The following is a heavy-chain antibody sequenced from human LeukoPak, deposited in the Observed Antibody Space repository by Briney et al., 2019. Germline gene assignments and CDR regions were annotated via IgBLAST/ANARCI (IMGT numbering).Heavy chain of an antibody. J-gene: IGHJ4*02. CDR1: GFTFTNYA. V-gene: IGHV1-3*01. D-gene: IGHD3/OR15-3a*01. CDR2: INAGNGHT. Sequence: ASVKVSCKESGFTFTNYAVQWVRQAPGQRLEWMGWINAGNGHTRYSQRFQGRVTITRDTSATTAYMEVTSLRSEDTAVYYCARGIWTRTVSSYYLDYWGQGTLVTVSS. CDR3: ARGIWTRTVSSYYLDY.